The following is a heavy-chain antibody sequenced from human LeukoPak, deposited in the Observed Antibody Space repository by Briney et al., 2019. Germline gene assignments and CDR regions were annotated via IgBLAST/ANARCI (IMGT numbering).Heavy chain of an antibody. Sequence: GESLKISCKGSGYSFSSYWIAWVRQVPGKGLEWMGVIYPGDSDPRYSPSFQGQVTFSADKSINTVYLQWSSLKASDTAMYYCARLHSFSNLDYWGQGTLVTVSS. V-gene: IGHV5-51*01. CDR1: GYSFSSYW. D-gene: IGHD5-18*01. CDR3: ARLHSFSNLDY. CDR2: IYPGDSDP. J-gene: IGHJ4*02.